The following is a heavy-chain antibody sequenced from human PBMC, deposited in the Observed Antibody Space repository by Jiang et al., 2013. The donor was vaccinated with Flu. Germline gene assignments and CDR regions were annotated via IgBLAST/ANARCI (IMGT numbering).Heavy chain of an antibody. CDR3: ARETIFGVVMRYFDY. CDR2: ISAYNGNT. J-gene: IGHJ4*02. V-gene: IGHV1-18*01. Sequence: SVKVSCKASGYTFTSYGISWVRQAPGQGLEWMGWISAYNGNTNYAQKLQGRVTMTTDTSTSTAYMELRSLRSDDTAVYYCARETIFGVVMRYFDYWGQGTLVTVSS. D-gene: IGHD3-3*01. CDR1: GYTFTSYG.